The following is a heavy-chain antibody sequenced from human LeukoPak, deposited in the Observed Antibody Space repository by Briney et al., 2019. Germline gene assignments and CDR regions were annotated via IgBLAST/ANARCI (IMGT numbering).Heavy chain of an antibody. Sequence: GASVKVSCKASGYTFTSYYIHWVRQAPGQGLEWMGIINPSGGSTSYAQKFQGRVTMTRDMSTSTVYMELSSLRSEDTAVYYCAVGTVGATTQSGWDYWGQGTLVTVSS. V-gene: IGHV1-46*03. D-gene: IGHD1-26*01. CDR1: GYTFTSYY. CDR2: INPSGGST. J-gene: IGHJ4*02. CDR3: AVGTVGATTQSGWDY.